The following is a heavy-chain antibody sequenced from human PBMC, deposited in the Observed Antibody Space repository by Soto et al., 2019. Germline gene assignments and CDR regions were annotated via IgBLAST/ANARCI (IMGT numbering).Heavy chain of an antibody. V-gene: IGHV3-7*03. D-gene: IGHD6-13*01. J-gene: IGHJ4*02. CDR3: AREGGSSTYYPLELDC. CDR1: GFTFSIYG. Sequence: PGVSLRLSSAASGFTFSIYGMSWVRQAPGKGLEWVANIKQDGSEKYYVDSVKGRFTISRDNAKNSLYLQMNSLTSDDTGVYFCAREGGSSTYYPLELDCWGQGTLVTVSS. CDR2: IKQDGSEK.